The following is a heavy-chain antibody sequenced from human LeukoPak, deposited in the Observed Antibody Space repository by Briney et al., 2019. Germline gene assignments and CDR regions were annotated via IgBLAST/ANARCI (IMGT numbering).Heavy chain of an antibody. CDR3: AREDYGDPNPNWFDP. CDR2: IYHSGST. CDR1: GGSISSGGYS. D-gene: IGHD4-17*01. Sequence: SQTLSLTCAVSGGSISSGGYSWSWIRQPPGKGLEWIGYIYHSGSTYYNPSLKSRVTISVDMSKNQFSLKVNSATAADTAVYYCAREDYGDPNPNWFDPWGQGTLVTVSS. J-gene: IGHJ5*02. V-gene: IGHV4-30-2*01.